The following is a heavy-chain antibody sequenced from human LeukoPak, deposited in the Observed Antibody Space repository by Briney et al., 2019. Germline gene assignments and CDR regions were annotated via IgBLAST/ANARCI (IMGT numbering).Heavy chain of an antibody. CDR1: GFSFSSYW. CDR2: INTDGSST. V-gene: IGHV3-74*01. J-gene: IGHJ4*02. Sequence: GGSLRLSCAASGFSFSSYWKHWVRQAPGKALEWVSRINTDGSSTSYADSVKGRFTISRDNANNTLYLQMNGLRAEDAAVYYCAGACCSSGFKPDYWGQGTLVTVSS. D-gene: IGHD6-19*01. CDR3: AGACCSSGFKPDY.